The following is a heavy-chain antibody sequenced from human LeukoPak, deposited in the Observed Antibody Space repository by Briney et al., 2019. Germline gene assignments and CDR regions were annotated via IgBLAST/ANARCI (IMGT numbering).Heavy chain of an antibody. J-gene: IGHJ4*02. CDR1: GFTFSSYA. Sequence: GGSLGLSCAASGFTFSSYAMSWVRQAPGKGLEWVSAISGSGGSTYYADSVKGRFTISRDNSKNTLYLQMNSLRAEDTALYYCAARSGISPYYIDYWGQGTLVTVSS. CDR2: ISGSGGST. CDR3: AARSGISPYYIDY. V-gene: IGHV3-23*01. D-gene: IGHD1-26*01.